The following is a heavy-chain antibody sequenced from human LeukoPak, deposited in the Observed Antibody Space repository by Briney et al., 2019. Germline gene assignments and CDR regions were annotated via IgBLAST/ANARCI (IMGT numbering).Heavy chain of an antibody. Sequence: SETLSLTCAVYGGSFSGYYWSWIRQPPGKGLEWIGEINHSGSTNYNPSLKSRVTISVDTSKNQFSLKLSSVTAADTAVYYCASAFYYYDSSGYWFDPWGQGTLVTVSS. D-gene: IGHD3-22*01. CDR3: ASAFYYYDSSGYWFDP. V-gene: IGHV4-34*01. CDR1: GGSFSGYY. J-gene: IGHJ5*02. CDR2: INHSGST.